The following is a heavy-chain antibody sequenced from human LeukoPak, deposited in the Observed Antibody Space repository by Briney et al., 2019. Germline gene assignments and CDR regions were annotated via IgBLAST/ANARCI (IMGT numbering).Heavy chain of an antibody. CDR3: ARAGAAAGTVPSSWFDP. J-gene: IGHJ5*02. CDR2: IWYDGSNK. CDR1: GFTFSSYG. Sequence: GGSLRLSCAASGFTFSSYGMHWVRQAPGKGLEWVAVIWYDGSNKYYADSVKGRFTISRDNSKNTLYLQMNSLRAEDTAVYYCARAGAAAGTVPSSWFDPWGQGTLVTVSS. D-gene: IGHD6-13*01. V-gene: IGHV3-33*01.